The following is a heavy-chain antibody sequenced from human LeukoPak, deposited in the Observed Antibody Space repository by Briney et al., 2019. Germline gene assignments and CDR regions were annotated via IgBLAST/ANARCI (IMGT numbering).Heavy chain of an antibody. CDR2: ITSSSSHI. V-gene: IGHV3-21*01. CDR1: GFTFSSYS. CDR3: ARDNFRSPYYFDY. J-gene: IGHJ4*02. Sequence: GGSLRLSCAASGFTFSSYSMNWVRQAPGKGLEWVSSITSSSSHIYYADSVKGRFTISRDNAKNSLYLQMSSLRAEDTAVYYCARDNFRSPYYFDYWGQGTLVTISS.